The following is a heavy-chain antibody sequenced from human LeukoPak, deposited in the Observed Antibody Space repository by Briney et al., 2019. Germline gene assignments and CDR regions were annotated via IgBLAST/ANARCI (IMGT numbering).Heavy chain of an antibody. Sequence: PSETLSLTCTVSGGSINSYYWSWIRQPAGKGLEWIGRIYTSGSTNYNPSLKSRVTMSVDTSKNQFSLKLSSVTAADTAVYYCARGAIVVVPADNYYYYMDVWGKGTTVTVSS. V-gene: IGHV4-4*07. D-gene: IGHD2-2*01. CDR2: IYTSGST. J-gene: IGHJ6*03. CDR1: GGSINSYY. CDR3: ARGAIVVVPADNYYYYMDV.